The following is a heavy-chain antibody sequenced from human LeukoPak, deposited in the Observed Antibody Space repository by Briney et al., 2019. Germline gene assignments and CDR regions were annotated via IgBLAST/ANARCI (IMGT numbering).Heavy chain of an antibody. CDR1: GGSISSYY. CDR2: IYYSGST. CDR3: ARRAWSGYYPNAFDI. D-gene: IGHD3-3*01. V-gene: IGHV4-59*01. Sequence: SETLSLTCTVSGGSISSYYWSWIRQPPGKGLEWIGYIYYSGSTNYNPSLKSRVTISIDTSKNQFSLKLSSVTAADTAVYYCARRAWSGYYPNAFDIWGQGTMVTVSS. J-gene: IGHJ3*02.